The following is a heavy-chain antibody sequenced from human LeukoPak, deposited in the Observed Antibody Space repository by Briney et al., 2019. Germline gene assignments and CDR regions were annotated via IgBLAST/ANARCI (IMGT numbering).Heavy chain of an antibody. D-gene: IGHD4-17*01. CDR1: GGSISSSSYF. CDR3: ARQMNTVTADY. J-gene: IGHJ4*02. CDR2: IFYSGST. Sequence: SGTLSLTCTVSGGSISSSSYFWGWIRQPPGKGLEWIGSIFYSGSTYYNPSLNSRVTISIDTSKNQFSLRLSSVTAADAAVYYCARQMNTVTADYWGQGTLVTVSS. V-gene: IGHV4-39*01.